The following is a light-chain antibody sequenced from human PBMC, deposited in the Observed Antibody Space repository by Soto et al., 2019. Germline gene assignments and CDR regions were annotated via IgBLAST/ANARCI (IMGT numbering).Light chain of an antibody. CDR2: DVS. J-gene: IGLJ1*01. CDR1: SSDVGFYDF. V-gene: IGLV2-14*01. Sequence: QSVLTQPASVSGSPGQSITVSCTGTSSDVGFYDFVSWYQQHPGKAPKLMIYDVSNRPSGVSNRFSGSKSGNTASLTISGLQAEDEADYYCSSYTSRSTQVFGTGTKVTVL. CDR3: SSYTSRSTQV.